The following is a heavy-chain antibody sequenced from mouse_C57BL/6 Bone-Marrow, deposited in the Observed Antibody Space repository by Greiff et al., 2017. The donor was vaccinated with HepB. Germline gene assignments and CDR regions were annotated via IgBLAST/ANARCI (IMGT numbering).Heavy chain of an antibody. Sequence: VQLLESGAELVRPGASVTLSCKASGYTFTDYEMHWVKQTPVHGLEWIGAIDPETGGTAYNQKFKGKAILTADKSSSTAYMELRSLTSEDSAVYYCTRGNYGGYYAMDYWGQGTSVTVSS. V-gene: IGHV1-15*01. D-gene: IGHD1-1*01. CDR3: TRGNYGGYYAMDY. CDR1: GYTFTDYE. J-gene: IGHJ4*01. CDR2: IDPETGGT.